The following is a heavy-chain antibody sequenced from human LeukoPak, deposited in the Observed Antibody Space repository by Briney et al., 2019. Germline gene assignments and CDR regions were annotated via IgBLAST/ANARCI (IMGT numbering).Heavy chain of an antibody. J-gene: IGHJ4*02. CDR2: IYTSGST. CDR3: ARMVGATTAFDY. V-gene: IGHV4-61*02. D-gene: IGHD1-26*01. CDR1: GGSISSGSYY. Sequence: PSETLSLTCTVSGGSISSGSYYWSWIRQPAGKGLEWIGRIYTSGSTNHNPSLKSRVTISVDTSKNQFSLKLSSVTAADTAVYYCARMVGATTAFDYWGQGTLVTVSS.